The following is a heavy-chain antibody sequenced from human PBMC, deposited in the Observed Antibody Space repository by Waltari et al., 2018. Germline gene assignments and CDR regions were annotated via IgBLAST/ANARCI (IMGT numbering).Heavy chain of an antibody. CDR2: FDPEDGET. J-gene: IGHJ6*02. Sequence: QVQLVQSGAEVKQPEASVKVSCKVSGYTLPALSMHWLRQAPGKGLEWRGGFDPEDGETTYERKFKGRVTMNEDTTIDAAYMELSSLRAEDTAGYDCATSGSYTYNYYYDYGMDVWGQGTTVTVSS. CDR3: ATSGSYTYNYYYDYGMDV. CDR1: GYTLPALS. V-gene: IGHV1-24*01. D-gene: IGHD3-10*01.